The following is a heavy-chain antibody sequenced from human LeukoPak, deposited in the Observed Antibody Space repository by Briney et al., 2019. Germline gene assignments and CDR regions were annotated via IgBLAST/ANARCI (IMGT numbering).Heavy chain of an antibody. CDR3: ARGSYAAFDY. V-gene: IGHV3-21*04. J-gene: IGHJ4*02. Sequence: GGSLRLSCAASGFSFSSHSMHWVRQAPGRGLEWVSSIGTSPDYIYYANSVKGRFTISRDSPKNSLYLQMDSLRAGDTAVYYCARGSYAAFDYWGQGTLVTVSS. CDR2: IGTSPDYI. CDR1: GFSFSSHS. D-gene: IGHD3-16*01.